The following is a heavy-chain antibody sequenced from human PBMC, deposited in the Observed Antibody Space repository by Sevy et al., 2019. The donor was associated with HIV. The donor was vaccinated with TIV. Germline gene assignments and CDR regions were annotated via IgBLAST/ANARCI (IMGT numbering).Heavy chain of an antibody. Sequence: GGSLRLSCAASGFTFSSYGMHWVRQAPGKGLEWVAVIWYDGSNKYYADSVKGRFTISRDNSKNMLYLQMNSLRAEDTAVYYCARDGPSYYGSGSHKGNAFDIWGQGTMVTVSS. CDR2: IWYDGSNK. J-gene: IGHJ3*02. V-gene: IGHV3-33*01. D-gene: IGHD3-10*01. CDR3: ARDGPSYYGSGSHKGNAFDI. CDR1: GFTFSSYG.